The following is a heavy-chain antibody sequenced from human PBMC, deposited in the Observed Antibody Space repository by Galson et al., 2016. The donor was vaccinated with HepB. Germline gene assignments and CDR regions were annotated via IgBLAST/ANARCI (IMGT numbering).Heavy chain of an antibody. Sequence: SLRLSCAASGFTFNSYGMSWVRQAPGKGLEWVSGVSGSGGITYYADSVKGRFTISRDNSKNVLYLHMSSLRAEDTAVYYCARDNRSAKLPYYYDYWGQGTLITVSS. V-gene: IGHV3-23*01. CDR1: GFTFNSYG. CDR2: VSGSGGIT. J-gene: IGHJ4*01. D-gene: IGHD4-23*01. CDR3: ARDNRSAKLPYYYDY.